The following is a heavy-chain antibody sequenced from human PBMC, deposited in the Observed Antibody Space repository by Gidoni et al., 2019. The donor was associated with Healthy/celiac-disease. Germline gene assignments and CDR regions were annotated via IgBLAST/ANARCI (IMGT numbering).Heavy chain of an antibody. D-gene: IGHD6-19*01. V-gene: IGHV3-23*01. J-gene: IGHJ4*02. CDR3: ADLQWLGQEN. CDR1: GFTFSSYA. CDR2: MSGSGGST. Sequence: EVQLLESGGGLVQPGGSLRLSCAASGFTFSSYAMSWVRQAPVKGLEWVSAMSGSGGSTYYADSVKGRFTISRDNSKNTLYLQMNSLRAEDTAVYYCADLQWLGQENWGQGTLVTVSS.